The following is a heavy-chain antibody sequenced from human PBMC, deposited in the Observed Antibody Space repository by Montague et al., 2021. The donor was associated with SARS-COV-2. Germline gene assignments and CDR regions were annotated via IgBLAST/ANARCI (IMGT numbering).Heavy chain of an antibody. CDR1: GGSFSSY. V-gene: IGHV4-34*01. CDR3: ASHCGGGRCYFGMDV. Sequence: SETLSLTCDVYGGSFSSYWSWIRQPPGRGLEWVGQISHGGGTTYNPSLNSRVTISVDTSKNQVSLKLSSVTAADTAAYYCASHCGGGRCYFGMDVWGQGTTVTVSS. J-gene: IGHJ6*02. D-gene: IGHD2-15*01. CDR2: ISHGGGT.